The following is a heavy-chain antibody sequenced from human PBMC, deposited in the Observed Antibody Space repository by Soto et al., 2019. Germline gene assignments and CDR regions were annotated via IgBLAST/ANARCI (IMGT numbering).Heavy chain of an antibody. J-gene: IGHJ6*02. CDR1: GFTFSSYA. D-gene: IGHD4-4*01. V-gene: IGHV3-23*01. CDR2: ISGSGGST. Sequence: EVQLLESGGGLVQPGGSLRLSCAASGFTFSSYAMSWVRQAPGKGLEWVSAISGSGGSTYYADSVKGRFTISRDNSKNTLYLQMNSLRAEDTAVYYCAKESSSTVTTWYYYDMDVWGQGTTVTVSS. CDR3: AKESSSTVTTWYYYDMDV.